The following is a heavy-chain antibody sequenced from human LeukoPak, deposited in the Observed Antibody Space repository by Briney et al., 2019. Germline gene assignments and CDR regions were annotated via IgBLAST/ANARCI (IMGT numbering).Heavy chain of an antibody. CDR1: GGSISSDY. CDR3: ARGPGVPAAISSWFDP. V-gene: IGHV4-4*07. CDR2: IYTSGST. D-gene: IGHD2-2*01. J-gene: IGHJ5*02. Sequence: SETLSLTCTVSGGSISSDYWSWIRQPAGKGLEWIGRIYTSGSTNYNPSLKSRVTMSVDTSKNQFSLKLSSVTAADTAVYYCARGPGVPAAISSWFDPWGQGTLVTVSS.